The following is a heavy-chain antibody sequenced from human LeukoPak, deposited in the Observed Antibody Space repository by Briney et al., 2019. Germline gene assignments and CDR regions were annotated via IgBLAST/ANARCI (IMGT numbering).Heavy chain of an antibody. V-gene: IGHV4-38-2*01. CDR3: ARGSGDWTYYFDY. CDR1: GFTFSDYF. CDR2: TYHGGTT. Sequence: LRLSCVASGFTFSDYFMSWIRLVPGKGLEWIGSTYHGGTTYSNPSLKSRVIISEDTSKNQFSLKLSSVTAADTAVYYCARGSGDWTYYFDYWGQGTLVTVSS. D-gene: IGHD2-21*02. J-gene: IGHJ4*02.